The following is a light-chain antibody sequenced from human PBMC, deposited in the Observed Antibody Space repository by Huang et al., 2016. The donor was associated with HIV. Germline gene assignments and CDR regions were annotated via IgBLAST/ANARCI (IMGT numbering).Light chain of an antibody. CDR2: AAS. CDR3: QQSYSTLSWT. CDR1: QNIRNH. Sequence: DIQMTQSPSSLSASIGDRVTITCRASQNIRNHLNWYQQKPGKAPKLLIYAASTLQSGVPSRFSGSGSGTEFTLTISSLQPEDFATYSCQQSYSTLSWTFGQGTKVEIK. J-gene: IGKJ1*01. V-gene: IGKV1-39*01.